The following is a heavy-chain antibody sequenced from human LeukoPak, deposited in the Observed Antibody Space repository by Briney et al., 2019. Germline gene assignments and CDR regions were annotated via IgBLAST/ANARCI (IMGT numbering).Heavy chain of an antibody. D-gene: IGHD6-13*01. CDR3: ARDQGGAAAGTGAFDI. CDR2: LSGTGGST. V-gene: IGHV3-23*01. CDR1: GFTFSNYA. J-gene: IGHJ3*02. Sequence: GGSLRLSCAASGFTFSNYAMGWVRQAPGKGLEWVSTLSGTGGSTYYADSVKGRFTISRDNSKNTLYLQMNSLRAEDTAVYYCARDQGGAAAGTGAFDIWGQGTMVTVSS.